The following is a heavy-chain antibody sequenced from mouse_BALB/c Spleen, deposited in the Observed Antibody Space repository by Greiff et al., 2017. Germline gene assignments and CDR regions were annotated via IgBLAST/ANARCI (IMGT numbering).Heavy chain of an antibody. D-gene: IGHD2-1*01. Sequence: EVKVEESGGGLVQPGGSLRLSCATSGFTFTDYYMSWVRQPPGKALEWLGFIRNKANGYTTEYSASVKGRFTISRDNSQSILYLQMNTLRAEDSATYYCARDGNSYAMDYWGQGTSVTVSS. J-gene: IGHJ4*01. CDR3: ARDGNSYAMDY. V-gene: IGHV7-3*02. CDR2: IRNKANGYTT. CDR1: GFTFTDYY.